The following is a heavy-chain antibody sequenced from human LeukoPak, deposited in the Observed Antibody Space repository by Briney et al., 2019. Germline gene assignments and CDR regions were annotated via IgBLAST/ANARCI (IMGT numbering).Heavy chain of an antibody. D-gene: IGHD6-19*01. CDR2: ISGSGGST. CDR3: AKHPPHSIAVAGPFDY. CDR1: GFTFSSYG. V-gene: IGHV3-23*01. Sequence: QPGGSLRLSCAASGFTFSSYGMSWVRQAPGKGLEWVSAISGSGGSTYYADSVKGRFTISRDNSKNTLYLQMNSLRAEDTAVYYCAKHPPHSIAVAGPFDYWGQGTLVTVSS. J-gene: IGHJ4*02.